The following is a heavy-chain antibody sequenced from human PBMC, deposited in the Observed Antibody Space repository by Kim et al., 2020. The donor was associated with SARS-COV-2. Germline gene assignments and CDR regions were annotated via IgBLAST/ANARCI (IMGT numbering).Heavy chain of an antibody. J-gene: IGHJ4*02. Sequence: GGSLRLSCAASGFTFSTYGMHWVRQAPGKGLEWVATLWYDGSNKYYPDSVKGRFTVSRDNSKSTLYLQVNSLRAEDTAVYYCARGYCGTATCYTGGTYFDYWGRGTLVTVSS. CDR1: GFTFSTYG. CDR2: LWYDGSNK. D-gene: IGHD2-2*02. CDR3: ARGYCGTATCYTGGTYFDY. V-gene: IGHV3-33*01.